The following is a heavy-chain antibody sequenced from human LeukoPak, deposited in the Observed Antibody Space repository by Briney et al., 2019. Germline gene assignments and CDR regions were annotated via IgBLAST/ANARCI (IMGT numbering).Heavy chain of an antibody. D-gene: IGHD5-18*01. V-gene: IGHV1-46*03. CDR3: ASDVDTRGIFDY. J-gene: IGHJ4*02. Sequence: ASVKVSCKASGYTFTGYYMHWVRQAPGQGLEWMGIINPSGGSTSYAQKFQGRVTMTRDTSTSTVYMELSSLRSEDTAVYYCASDVDTRGIFDYWGQGTLVTVSS. CDR2: INPSGGST. CDR1: GYTFTGYY.